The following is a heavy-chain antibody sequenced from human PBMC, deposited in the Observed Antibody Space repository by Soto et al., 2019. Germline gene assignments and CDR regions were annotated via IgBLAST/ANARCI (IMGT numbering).Heavy chain of an antibody. V-gene: IGHV1-2*02. D-gene: IGHD3-16*01. Sequence: QVQLVQSGAEVKKPGASVKVSCKASGYTFTGYYMHWVRQAPGQGLEWMGWINPNSGGTNYAQKCQGRVTMTRDTSISTAYMELSRLRSDDTAVYYCAGDVCGSDGTFDYWGQGTLVTVSS. CDR2: INPNSGGT. CDR1: GYTFTGYY. J-gene: IGHJ4*02. CDR3: AGDVCGSDGTFDY.